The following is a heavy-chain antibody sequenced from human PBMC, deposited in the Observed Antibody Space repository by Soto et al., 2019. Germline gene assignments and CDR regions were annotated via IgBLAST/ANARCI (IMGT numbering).Heavy chain of an antibody. CDR3: ARDRLDDFWSGYYTYYYGMDV. CDR2: ISAYNGNT. V-gene: IGHV1-18*04. CDR1: GYTFTSYG. D-gene: IGHD3-3*01. J-gene: IGHJ6*02. Sequence: XSVEVSFKASGYTFTSYGISWVRQAPGQGLEWMGWISAYNGNTNYAQKLQGRVTMTTGTSTSTAYMELRSLRSDDTAVYYCARDRLDDFWSGYYTYYYGMDVWGQGTTVTVSS.